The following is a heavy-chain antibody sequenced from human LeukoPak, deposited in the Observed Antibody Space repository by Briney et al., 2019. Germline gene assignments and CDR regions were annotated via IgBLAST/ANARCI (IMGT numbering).Heavy chain of an antibody. V-gene: IGHV4-59*01. D-gene: IGHD4-23*01. CDR1: GGSISSYP. CDR3: ARYSSDNSPRYFDP. Sequence: PSETLSLTCLVSGGSISSYPWSWIRQPPGKGLEWIGYIYHTGGTNYNPSLKSRVTISVDTSKSQLSLRLSSVTAVDSAVYYCARYSSDNSPRYFDPWGRGTLVTVSS. J-gene: IGHJ2*01. CDR2: IYHTGGT.